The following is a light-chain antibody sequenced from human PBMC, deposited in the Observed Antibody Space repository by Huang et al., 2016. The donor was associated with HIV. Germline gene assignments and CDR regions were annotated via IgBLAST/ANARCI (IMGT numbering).Light chain of an antibody. CDR1: QGISNS. J-gene: IGKJ1*01. V-gene: IGKV1-NL1*01. CDR3: QQYFSALWT. CDR2: GAS. Sequence: DIQMTQSPSSLSASVADRVTITCRASQGISNSLAWYQQKTGKPPRLLVSGASKLESGVPSMFSGSGSGTDYTLTISILQPEDFATYYCQQYFSALWTFGQGTKV.